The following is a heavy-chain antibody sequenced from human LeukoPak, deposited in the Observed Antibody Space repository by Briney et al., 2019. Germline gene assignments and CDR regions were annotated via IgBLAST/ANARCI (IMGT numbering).Heavy chain of an antibody. CDR1: GGSISSGGYY. Sequence: SETLSLTCTVSGGSISSGGYYWSWIRQHPGKGLEWIGYIYYSGSTYYNPSLKSRVTISVDTSKNQFSLKLSSVTAADTAVYYCARSLYDSSGYPDYWGQGTLVTVSS. J-gene: IGHJ4*02. CDR3: ARSLYDSSGYPDY. CDR2: IYYSGST. V-gene: IGHV4-31*03. D-gene: IGHD3-22*01.